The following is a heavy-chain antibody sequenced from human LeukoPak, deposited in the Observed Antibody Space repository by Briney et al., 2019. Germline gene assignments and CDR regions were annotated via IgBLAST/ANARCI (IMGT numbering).Heavy chain of an antibody. J-gene: IGHJ4*02. CDR3: AKYSGYEIDY. V-gene: IGHV3-23*01. D-gene: IGHD5-12*01. CDR2: ISGSGGST. Sequence: GGSLRLSCAASGFTFSSYAMSWVRQAPGKGLESVSAISGSGGSTYYADSVKGRFTISRDNSKNTLYLQTNSLRAEDTAVYYCAKYSGYEIDYWGQGTLVTVSS. CDR1: GFTFSSYA.